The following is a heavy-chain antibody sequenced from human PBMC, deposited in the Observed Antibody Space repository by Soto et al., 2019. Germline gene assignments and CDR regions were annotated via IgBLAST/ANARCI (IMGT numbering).Heavy chain of an antibody. CDR2: IHHSGST. V-gene: IGHV4-38-2*01. J-gene: IGHJ5*02. Sequence: PSETLSLTCAVSGHSISSAYYWGWIRQPPGEGLEWIGNIHHSGSTYYNPSLKSRVTISVDTSKNQFSLKMNSVTAADTAVYYCARLTNMVTTKWFDPWGQGTLVTVSS. D-gene: IGHD4-17*01. CDR1: GHSISSAYY. CDR3: ARLTNMVTTKWFDP.